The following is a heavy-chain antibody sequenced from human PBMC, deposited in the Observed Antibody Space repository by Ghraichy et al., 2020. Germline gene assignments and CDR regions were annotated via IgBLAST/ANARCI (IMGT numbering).Heavy chain of an antibody. CDR2: IWYDGSNK. Sequence: GESLNISCAASGFSFSENAMHWVRQAPGKGLDWVTIIWYDGSNKYYTDSVKGRFTISRDNAKNTLYLQMNSLRIEDTGIYYCARGGVSARPDYWGQGTPVTVSS. J-gene: IGHJ4*02. V-gene: IGHV3-33*01. D-gene: IGHD6-6*01. CDR1: GFSFSENA. CDR3: ARGGVSARPDY.